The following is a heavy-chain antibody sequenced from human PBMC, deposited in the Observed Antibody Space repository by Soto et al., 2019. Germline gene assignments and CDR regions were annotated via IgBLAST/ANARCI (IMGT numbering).Heavy chain of an antibody. D-gene: IGHD3-10*01. CDR1: GYTFTSYY. Sequence: QVQLVQSGAEVKKPGASVKVSCKASGYTFTSYYMHWVRQAPGQGLEWMGIINPSGGSTSYAQKFQGRVTMTRDTSTSTVYMELSSLRSEDTAVYYCARGRTDGFGEFPTTWFDPWGQGTLVTVSS. V-gene: IGHV1-46*03. J-gene: IGHJ5*02. CDR3: ARGRTDGFGEFPTTWFDP. CDR2: INPSGGST.